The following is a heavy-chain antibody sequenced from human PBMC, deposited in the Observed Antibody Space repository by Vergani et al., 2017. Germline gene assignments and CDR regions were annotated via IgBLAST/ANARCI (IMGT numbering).Heavy chain of an antibody. J-gene: IGHJ4*02. V-gene: IGHV3-33*01. CDR2: IWYDGSDK. CDR1: GFTFSSYG. D-gene: IGHD6-19*01. Sequence: VQLVESGGGVVQPGRSLRLSCAASGFTFSSYGMHWVRQAPGKGLEWVAVIWYDGSDKYYADSVKGRFTISRDNSKNTLYLQMNSLRAEDTAVYYCAREYPRSSGWHAFDYWGQGTLVTVSS. CDR3: AREYPRSSGWHAFDY.